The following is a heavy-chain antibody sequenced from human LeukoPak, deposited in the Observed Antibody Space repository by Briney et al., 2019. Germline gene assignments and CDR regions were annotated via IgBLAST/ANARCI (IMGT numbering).Heavy chain of an antibody. D-gene: IGHD4-17*01. V-gene: IGHV3-11*01. Sequence: GGSLRLSCATSGFTFSDYYMSWIRQAPGKGLEWLSYISGSGSDINYADSVNGRFTVSRDNAKSALYLQMNSLRAEDTAVYYCARVKMTTVTSDYWGQGTLVTVSS. CDR3: ARVKMTTVTSDY. CDR2: ISGSGSDI. CDR1: GFTFSDYY. J-gene: IGHJ4*02.